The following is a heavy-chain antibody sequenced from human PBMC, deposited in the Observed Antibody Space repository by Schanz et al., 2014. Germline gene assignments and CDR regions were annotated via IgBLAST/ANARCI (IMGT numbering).Heavy chain of an antibody. Sequence: PGGSLRLSCAASGFTFSDYYMSWIRQAPGKGLEWVSYISSSGSYTNYADSVKGRFTTSRDNGKKSMYLQMNSLRAEDTAVYYCARLDSSSWYPRYWGQGTLGTVSS. D-gene: IGHD6-13*01. CDR3: ARLDSSSWYPRY. CDR1: GFTFSDYY. CDR2: ISSSGSYT. V-gene: IGHV3-11*03. J-gene: IGHJ4*02.